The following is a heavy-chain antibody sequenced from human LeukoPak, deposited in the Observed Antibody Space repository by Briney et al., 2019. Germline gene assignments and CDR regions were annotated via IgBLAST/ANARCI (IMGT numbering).Heavy chain of an antibody. J-gene: IGHJ4*02. Sequence: KYGESLKIPCKGSGYRFTSSWIGWVRQMSDKGLEWMGIIDPADSNTRYSPSFQGQVTISADKSISTAYLQWSSLKASDTAMYYCARRGGRDGYNEGFDYWGQGTLVTVSS. CDR2: IDPADSNT. CDR3: ARRGGRDGYNEGFDY. D-gene: IGHD5-24*01. V-gene: IGHV5-51*01. CDR1: GYRFTSSW.